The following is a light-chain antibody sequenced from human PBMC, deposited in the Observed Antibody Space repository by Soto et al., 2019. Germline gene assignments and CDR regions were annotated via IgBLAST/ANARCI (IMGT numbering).Light chain of an antibody. J-gene: IGKJ4*01. Sequence: DIQVTQSPPTLSASVGDRVTITCRASQTISTWMAWYQQKPGRAPKFLIYDASSLESGVPSRFSGSGSGTEFTLTISNLQPDDFATYYCQQYDNYPLTFGGGTKVDIK. CDR3: QQYDNYPLT. CDR2: DAS. V-gene: IGKV1-5*01. CDR1: QTISTW.